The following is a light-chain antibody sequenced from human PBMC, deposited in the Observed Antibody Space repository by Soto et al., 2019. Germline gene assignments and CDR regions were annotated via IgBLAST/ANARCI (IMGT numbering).Light chain of an antibody. V-gene: IGKV2-30*02. J-gene: IGKJ5*01. CDR1: QSLVHSDGIAY. Sequence: DVVVTQSPLSLPVPLGQLASISCRSNQSLVHSDGIAYFSWFQQRPGRSPRRLIYKVSNRDSGVPARFSGSGSGTDFALKISRVEAEDVGVYYCMQGTHWPITFGQGTRLEIK. CDR2: KVS. CDR3: MQGTHWPIT.